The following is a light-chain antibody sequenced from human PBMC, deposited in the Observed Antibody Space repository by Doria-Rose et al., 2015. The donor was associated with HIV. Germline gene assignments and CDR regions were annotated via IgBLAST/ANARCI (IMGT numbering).Light chain of an antibody. CDR1: QDISNY. J-gene: IGKJ1*01. Sequence: AIRMTQSPSSLSASTGDRVTITCRASQDISNYLAWHQQKPGKAPKLLIYAASTLQSGVPSRFSGSGSGTDFTLTISYLQSEDFATYYCQQYYSYPPTFGQGTKMEVK. CDR2: AAS. V-gene: IGKV1-8*01. CDR3: QQYYSYPPT.